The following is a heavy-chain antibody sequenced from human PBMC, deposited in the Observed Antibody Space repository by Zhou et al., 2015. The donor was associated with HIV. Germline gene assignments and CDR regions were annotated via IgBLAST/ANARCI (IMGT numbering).Heavy chain of an antibody. CDR2: ITPMFDVH. J-gene: IGHJ3*01. D-gene: IGHD2-8*02. V-gene: IGHV1-69*17. CDR3: ARTGGNYDFAFDV. CDR1: GGTFSGSD. Sequence: QVQLVQSGAEVKKPGASVKVSCKASGGTFSGSDLSWVRQAPGQGLEWMGRITPMFDVHNYAEKFRARLSISVDRETSAAFMELSNLTSEDAAVYYCARTGGNYDFAFDVWGQGTRVIVSS.